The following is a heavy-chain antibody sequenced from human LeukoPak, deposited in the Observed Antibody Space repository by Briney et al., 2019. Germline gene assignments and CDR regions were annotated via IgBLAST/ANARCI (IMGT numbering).Heavy chain of an antibody. CDR2: ISAYNANT. V-gene: IGHV1-18*01. CDR1: GYTFTSYG. CDR3: ARVRVWGSYRPRYFDY. Sequence: GASVKVSCKASGYTFTSYGISRVRQAPGQGLGWMGWISAYNANTNYAQKLQGRVTMTTDTSTSTAYMELRSLRSDDTAVYYCARVRVWGSYRPRYFDYWGQGTLVTVSS. D-gene: IGHD3-16*02. J-gene: IGHJ4*02.